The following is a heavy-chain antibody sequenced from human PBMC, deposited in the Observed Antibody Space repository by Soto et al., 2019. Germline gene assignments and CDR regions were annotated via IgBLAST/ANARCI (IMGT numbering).Heavy chain of an antibody. J-gene: IGHJ5*02. CDR2: IYYSGST. Sequence: QVQLQESGPGLVKPSQTLSLTCTVSGCSISRGDYYWSWSRQPPGKGLERIGYIYYSGSTYYNPSIKSRVTITVDTSKNQFSLKLSSVTAADTAVYYCARGRDYGDYVRWFDPWGQGTLVTVSS. V-gene: IGHV4-30-4*01. CDR3: ARGRDYGDYVRWFDP. CDR1: GCSISRGDYY. D-gene: IGHD4-17*01.